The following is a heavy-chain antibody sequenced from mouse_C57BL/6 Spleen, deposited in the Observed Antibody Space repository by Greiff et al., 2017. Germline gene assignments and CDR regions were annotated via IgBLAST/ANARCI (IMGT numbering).Heavy chain of an antibody. CDR2: IDPSDSYT. CDR1: GYTFTSYW. CDR3: ARAGDYYGSSDAMDY. V-gene: IGHV1-69*01. J-gene: IGHJ4*01. D-gene: IGHD1-1*01. Sequence: QVQLQQPGAELVMPGASVKLSCKASGYTFTSYWMHWVKQRPGQGLEWIGEIDPSDSYTNYNQKFKGKSTLTVDKSSSTAYMQLSSLTSEDSAVYYCARAGDYYGSSDAMDYWGQGTSVTVSS.